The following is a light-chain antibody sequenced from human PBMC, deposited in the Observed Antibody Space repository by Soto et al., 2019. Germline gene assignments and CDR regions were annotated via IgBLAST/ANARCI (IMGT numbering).Light chain of an antibody. CDR2: DAS. CDR3: HQYADSPLT. J-gene: IGKJ4*01. V-gene: IGKV3-20*01. Sequence: ETVLTQSPGTVSLSPGESATLSCRASQSVAKSYLAWFQHKPGQAPRLLIHDASSRATGIPDRFSGSGSGTDFTLTVSSLEPEDFAVYYCHQYADSPLTFGGGTKVEIK. CDR1: QSVAKSY.